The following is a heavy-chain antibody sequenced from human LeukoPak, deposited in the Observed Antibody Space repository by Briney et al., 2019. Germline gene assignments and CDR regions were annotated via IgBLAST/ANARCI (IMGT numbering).Heavy chain of an antibody. J-gene: IGHJ6*03. CDR3: ARDSWACGGDCYVRYYYYYMDV. Sequence: ASVKVSCKASGYTFTSYYMHWVRQAPGQGLEWMGIIDPSGGSTNYAQKFQGRVTMTRDTSTSTVYMELSSLRSEDTAVYYCARDSWACGGDCYVRYYYYYMDVWGKGTTVTISS. CDR2: IDPSGGST. D-gene: IGHD2-21*02. V-gene: IGHV1-46*01. CDR1: GYTFTSYY.